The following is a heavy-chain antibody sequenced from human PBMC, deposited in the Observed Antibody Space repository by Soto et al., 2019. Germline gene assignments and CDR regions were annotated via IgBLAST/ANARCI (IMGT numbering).Heavy chain of an antibody. D-gene: IGHD3-22*01. V-gene: IGHV3-7*04. J-gene: IGHJ6*02. CDR3: ARFYYDSSGYLPSPYYYYYGMDV. CDR1: GFTFSSYG. CDR2: IKQDGSEK. Sequence: GGSLRLSCAASGFTFSSYGMHWVRQAPGKGLEWVANIKQDGSEKYYVDSVKGRFTISRDNAKNSLYLQMNSLGAEDTAVYYCARFYYDSSGYLPSPYYYYYGMDVWGQGTTVTVSS.